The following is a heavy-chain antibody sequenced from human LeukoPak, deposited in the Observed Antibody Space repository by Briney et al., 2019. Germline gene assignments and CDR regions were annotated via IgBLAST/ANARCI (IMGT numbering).Heavy chain of an antibody. CDR1: GFTFGGYT. D-gene: IGHD4/OR15-4a*01. Sequence: GGSLRLSCAASGFTFGGYTMNWVRQAPRKGLEWVSSISADSDYKYYADSLRGRFTISRDNAKNSLYLQMSSLRAEDTAVYYCARGVHVSVLSQFDYWGQGSLVTVSS. CDR3: ARGVHVSVLSQFDY. CDR2: ISADSDYK. V-gene: IGHV3-21*01. J-gene: IGHJ4*02.